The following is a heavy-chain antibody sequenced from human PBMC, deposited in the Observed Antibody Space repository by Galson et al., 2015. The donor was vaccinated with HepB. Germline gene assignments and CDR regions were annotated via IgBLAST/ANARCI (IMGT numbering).Heavy chain of an antibody. CDR3: ARQGYSGYGSSDY. J-gene: IGHJ4*02. Sequence: ETLSLTCTVSGGSISGFYWSWIRQPPGKGLEWIGYIYYSGSTNYNPSLKSRVTISVDTSKNQFSLKLSSVTAADTAVYYCARQGYSGYGSSDYWGQGTLVTVSS. V-gene: IGHV4-59*08. CDR1: GGSISGFY. CDR2: IYYSGST. D-gene: IGHD5-12*01.